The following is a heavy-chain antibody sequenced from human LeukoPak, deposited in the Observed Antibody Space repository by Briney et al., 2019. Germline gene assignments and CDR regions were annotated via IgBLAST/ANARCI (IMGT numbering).Heavy chain of an antibody. Sequence: SETLSLTCAVYGGSFSGYYWSWIRQPPGKGLEWIGEINHSGSTNYNPSLKSRVTMSVDTSKNQFSLKLSSVTAADTAVYYCARERWELLTRPGWFDPWGQGTLVTVSS. J-gene: IGHJ5*02. D-gene: IGHD1-26*01. V-gene: IGHV4-34*01. CDR2: INHSGST. CDR3: ARERWELLTRPGWFDP. CDR1: GGSFSGYY.